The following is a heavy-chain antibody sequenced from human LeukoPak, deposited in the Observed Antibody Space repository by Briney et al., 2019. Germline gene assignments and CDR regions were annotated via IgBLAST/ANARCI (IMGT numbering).Heavy chain of an antibody. CDR3: ARGGSVRDGYNYIDY. J-gene: IGHJ4*02. Sequence: SETLSLTCAVYGGSFSGYYWSWIRQPPGKGLEWIGEINHSGSTNYNPSLKSRVTISVDTSKNQLSLKLSSVTAADTAVYYCARGGSVRDGYNYIDYWGQGTLVTVSS. CDR2: INHSGST. CDR1: GGSFSGYY. V-gene: IGHV4-34*01. D-gene: IGHD5-24*01.